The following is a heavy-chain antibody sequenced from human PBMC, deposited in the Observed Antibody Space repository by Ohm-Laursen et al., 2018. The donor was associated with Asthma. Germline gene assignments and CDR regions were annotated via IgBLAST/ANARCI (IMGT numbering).Heavy chain of an antibody. V-gene: IGHV4-39*01. CDR1: GGSISSGGYY. CDR2: IYYSGST. Sequence: PSQTLSLTCTVSGGSISSGGYYWGWIRQPPGKGLEWIGSIYYSGSTYYNPSLKSRVTISVDTSKNQFSLKLSSVTAADTAVYYCARKWELQQYFDYWGQGTLVTVSS. J-gene: IGHJ4*02. CDR3: ARKWELQQYFDY. D-gene: IGHD1-26*01.